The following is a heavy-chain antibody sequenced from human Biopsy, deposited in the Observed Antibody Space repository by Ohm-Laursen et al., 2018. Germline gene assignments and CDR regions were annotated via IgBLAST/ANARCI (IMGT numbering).Heavy chain of an antibody. CDR3: ARDDAVTVIRGLYY. CDR2: IYYSGST. Sequence: SDTLSLTWSVSGGSISSSYWSWIRQPPGKGLEWIGGIYYSGSTNYNPSLKSRVTISVDTSKNQFSMKLNSVTVADTAVYYCARDDAVTVIRGLYYWGQGALVTVSS. V-gene: IGHV4-59*12. J-gene: IGHJ4*02. CDR1: GGSISSSY. D-gene: IGHD2-21*02.